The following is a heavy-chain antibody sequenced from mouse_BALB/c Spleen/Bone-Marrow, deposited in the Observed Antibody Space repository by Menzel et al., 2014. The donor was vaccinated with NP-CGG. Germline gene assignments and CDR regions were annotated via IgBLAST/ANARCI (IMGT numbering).Heavy chain of an antibody. CDR2: IYPGDGST. D-gene: IGHD2-13*01. V-gene: IGHV1S33*01. Sequence: LKESGPELVKPGALVKISCKASGYTFTNYDINWVKQRPGQGLEWIGWIYPGDGSTKYNERFKGKATLTADKSSSTAYMQRSSLASENSAVYFGARGGGSSGYFDVWGAGTTVTVSS. CDR1: GYTFTNYD. J-gene: IGHJ1*01. CDR3: ARGGGSSGYFDV.